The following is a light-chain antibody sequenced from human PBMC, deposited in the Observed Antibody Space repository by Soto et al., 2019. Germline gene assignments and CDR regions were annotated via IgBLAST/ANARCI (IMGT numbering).Light chain of an antibody. CDR3: QQYKNWWT. V-gene: IGKV3-20*01. CDR1: QSVSSTY. J-gene: IGKJ1*01. Sequence: EIVLTQSPGTLSLSPGERAIFSCRASQSVSSTYLAWYQQKPGQAPRLLIYGASNRATGIPDRFSGSGSGTDFTLTISSLQSEDFAVYYCQQYKNWWTFGQGTKVDIK. CDR2: GAS.